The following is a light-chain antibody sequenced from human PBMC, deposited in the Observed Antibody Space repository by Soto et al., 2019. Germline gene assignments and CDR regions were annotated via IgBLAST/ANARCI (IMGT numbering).Light chain of an antibody. Sequence: DIQMTQSPSSLSASVGDRVTISCRASQSIRNYVSWYQQKPGTAPKLLIRAASTLQSGVPSXXSGRGSTTDFTLTISSQQIEDVATYFCQQTDSTPQTFGQGTNVEI. V-gene: IGKV1-39*01. CDR2: AAS. CDR3: QQTDSTPQT. J-gene: IGKJ1*01. CDR1: QSIRNY.